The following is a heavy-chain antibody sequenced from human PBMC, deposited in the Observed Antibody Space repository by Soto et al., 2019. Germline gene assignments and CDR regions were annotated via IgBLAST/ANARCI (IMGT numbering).Heavy chain of an antibody. CDR2: IKQDGSEK. CDR3: ARDIAVAGHDAFDI. J-gene: IGHJ3*02. Sequence: EVQLVESGGGLVQPGGSLRLSCAASGFTFSSYWMSWVRRAPGKGLEWVANIKQDGSEKYYVDSVKGRFTISRDNAKNSLYLQMNSLRAEDTAVYYCARDIAVAGHDAFDIWGQGTMVTVSS. CDR1: GFTFSSYW. D-gene: IGHD6-19*01. V-gene: IGHV3-7*01.